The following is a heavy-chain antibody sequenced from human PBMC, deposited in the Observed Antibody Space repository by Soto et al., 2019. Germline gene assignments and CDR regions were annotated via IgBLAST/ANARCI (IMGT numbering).Heavy chain of an antibody. CDR3: TATPRNGMGV. CDR1: GFRVSDYW. Sequence: EVQLVESGGGLVQPGGSLRLACAGSGFRVSDYWMHWVRQAPGKGLVWVSRVSNEGSKEYADFVKGRFTLSKDNAKNTLYLEMDSLSVEDTALYYCTATPRNGMGVWGQGTLVTVSS. D-gene: IGHD1-1*01. CDR2: VSNEGSK. V-gene: IGHV3-74*01. J-gene: IGHJ4*02.